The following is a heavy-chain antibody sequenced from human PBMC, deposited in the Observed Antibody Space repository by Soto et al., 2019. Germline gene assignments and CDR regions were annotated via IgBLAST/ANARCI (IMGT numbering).Heavy chain of an antibody. V-gene: IGHV3-30*18. J-gene: IGHJ4*02. CDR1: VFTFNIYG. CDR2: ISYDGSNQ. CDR3: AKDQASGQGSFDS. Sequence: GGAVRLSCAASVFTFNIYGMHWLRQAPDKGLEWVALISYDGSNQYYADSVRGRFTISRDNSKNTLFLQMNSLRADDTAVYYCAKDQASGQGSFDSWGQGTLVTVSS.